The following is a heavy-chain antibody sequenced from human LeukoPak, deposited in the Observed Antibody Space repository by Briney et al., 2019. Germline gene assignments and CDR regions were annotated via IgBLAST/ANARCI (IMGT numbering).Heavy chain of an antibody. CDR1: GFPFSSYS. Sequence: GGSLRLSFAASGFPFSSYSMNWVRPAPGKGLEWVSSISSSSSYIYYADSVKGRFTISRDNAKNSLYLQMNSLRAEDTAVYYCASDRQWLVRGENYWGQGTLVTVSS. V-gene: IGHV3-21*01. CDR2: ISSSSSYI. D-gene: IGHD6-19*01. CDR3: ASDRQWLVRGENY. J-gene: IGHJ4*02.